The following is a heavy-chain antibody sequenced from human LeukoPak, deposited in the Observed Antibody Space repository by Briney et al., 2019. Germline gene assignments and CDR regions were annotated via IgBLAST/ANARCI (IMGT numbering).Heavy chain of an antibody. V-gene: IGHV3-7*02. Sequence: GGSLRLSCAASGFTFSSYEMNWVRQAPGKGLEWVANIKHDGSETNYVDSVKGRFTISRDNAKNSLHLQMNSLRVEDTAVYYCAKNGGPHGMDVWGQGTTVTVSS. J-gene: IGHJ6*02. CDR2: IKHDGSET. D-gene: IGHD3-16*01. CDR1: GFTFSSYE. CDR3: AKNGGPHGMDV.